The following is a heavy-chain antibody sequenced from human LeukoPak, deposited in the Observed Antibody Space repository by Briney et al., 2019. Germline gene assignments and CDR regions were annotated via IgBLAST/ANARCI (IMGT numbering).Heavy chain of an antibody. V-gene: IGHV4-4*07. Sequence: SETLSLTCTVSGGSISSYYWSWIRQPAGKGLDWIGRIYTSGSTNYNPSLKSRVTISVDKSKNQFSLKLSSVTAADTAVYYCARARAPDYYYYYMDVWGKGTTVTVSS. CDR2: IYTSGST. CDR1: GGSISSYY. CDR3: ARARAPDYYYYYMDV. J-gene: IGHJ6*03.